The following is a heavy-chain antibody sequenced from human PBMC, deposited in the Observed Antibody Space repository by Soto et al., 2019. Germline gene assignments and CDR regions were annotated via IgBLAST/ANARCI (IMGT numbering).Heavy chain of an antibody. D-gene: IGHD3-22*01. CDR1: GGSFSGYY. J-gene: IGHJ3*02. CDR2: INHSGST. V-gene: IGHV4-34*01. Sequence: PSETLSLTCAVYGGSFSGYYWSWIRQPPGKGLEWIGEINHSGSTNYNPSLKSRVTISVDTSKNQFSLKLSSVTAADTAVYYCAQYYYDSSGYHTDHDAFDIWGQGTMVTVSS. CDR3: AQYYYDSSGYHTDHDAFDI.